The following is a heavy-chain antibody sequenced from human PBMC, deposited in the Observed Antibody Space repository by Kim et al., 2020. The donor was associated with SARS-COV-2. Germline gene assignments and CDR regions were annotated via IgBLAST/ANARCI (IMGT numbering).Heavy chain of an antibody. CDR2: RNPNSGNT. Sequence: ASVKVSCKASGYTFTSYDINWVRQATGQGLEWMGWRNPNSGNTGYAQKFQGRVTMTRNTSISTAYMELSSLRSEDTAVYYCAREGQLVSYRNYYYGMDVWGQGTTVTVSS. J-gene: IGHJ6*02. V-gene: IGHV1-8*01. CDR1: GYTFTSYD. D-gene: IGHD6-6*01. CDR3: AREGQLVSYRNYYYGMDV.